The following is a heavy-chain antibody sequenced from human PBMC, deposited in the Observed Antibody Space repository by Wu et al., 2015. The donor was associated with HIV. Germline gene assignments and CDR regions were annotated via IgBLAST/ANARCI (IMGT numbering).Heavy chain of an antibody. CDR2: ISSFNANI. CDR1: GYNFNGFG. CDR3: ARGLYFSETGHFDS. J-gene: IGHJ4*02. D-gene: IGHD3-3*01. Sequence: KASGYNFNGFGIIWARQAPGQGLEWVGWISSFNANILYGQKFRDKVTLTTDISTSTAYMELRSLTSDDTAVYYCARGLYFSETGHFDSWGQGTPVTVPS. V-gene: IGHV1-18*01.